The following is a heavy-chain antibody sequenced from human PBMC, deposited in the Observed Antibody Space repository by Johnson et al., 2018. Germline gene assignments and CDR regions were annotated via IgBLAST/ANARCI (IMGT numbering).Heavy chain of an antibody. CDR3: AREFDFWDGVIGDIPYYGMDV. CDR2: ISYDGSNK. Sequence: QVQLVESGGGVVQPGRSLRLSCAASGFTFSSYGMHWVRQAPGKGLEWVAVISYDGSNKYYVDSVKGRFTISRDNPKNSLYLQMNSLRAEDTAVYYCAREFDFWDGVIGDIPYYGMDVWGQGTTVTVSS. CDR1: GFTFSSYG. V-gene: IGHV3-30*03. D-gene: IGHD3-3*01. J-gene: IGHJ6*01.